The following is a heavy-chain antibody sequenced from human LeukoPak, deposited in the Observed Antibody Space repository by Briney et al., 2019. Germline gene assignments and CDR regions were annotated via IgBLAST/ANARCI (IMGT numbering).Heavy chain of an antibody. D-gene: IGHD3-3*01. CDR2: MNPNRGNT. Sequence: ASVKVSCKSSGYTFTSYDINWVRQATGQGLEWMGWMNPNRGNTGYAQKFQGRVTMTRNTSISTAYMELSSLRSEDTAVYYCARAREVLRFLEWFYWGQGTLVTVSS. CDR1: GYTFTSYD. V-gene: IGHV1-8*01. J-gene: IGHJ4*02. CDR3: ARAREVLRFLEWFY.